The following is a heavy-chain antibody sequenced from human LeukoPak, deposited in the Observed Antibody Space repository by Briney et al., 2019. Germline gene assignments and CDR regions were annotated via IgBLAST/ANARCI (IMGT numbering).Heavy chain of an antibody. V-gene: IGHV1-2*02. D-gene: IGHD3-10*01. CDR1: GYTFTGYY. J-gene: IGHJ4*02. Sequence: ASVKVSCKASGYTFTGYYIHWVRQAPGQGLEWMGWINPDSGGTNYAQKFQGRVTMTWDTSISTAYMELSRLRSDDTAVYYCARSGLGYGSGSHFDYWGQGTLVTVSS. CDR2: INPDSGGT. CDR3: ARSGLGYGSGSHFDY.